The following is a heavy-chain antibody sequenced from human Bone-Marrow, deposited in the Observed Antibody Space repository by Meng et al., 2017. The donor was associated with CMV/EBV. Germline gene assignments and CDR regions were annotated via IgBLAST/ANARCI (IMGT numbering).Heavy chain of an antibody. CDR2: IYSDATTA. CDR1: GFTFSGYW. CDR3: ARGLWLFDY. Sequence: GESLKISCAASGFTFSGYWMHWVRQAAGKGLVWVSRIYSDATTAAYADSVKGRFTISRDNVRGTLYLQMNNLRAEDTAVYYCARGLWLFDYWGQGPLVTVSS. J-gene: IGHJ4*02. V-gene: IGHV3-74*01. D-gene: IGHD5-18*01.